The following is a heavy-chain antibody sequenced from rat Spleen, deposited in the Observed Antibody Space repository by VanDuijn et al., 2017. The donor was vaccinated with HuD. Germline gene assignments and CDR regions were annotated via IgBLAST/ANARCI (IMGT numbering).Heavy chain of an antibody. CDR3: ARRHYGYTDYFDY. CDR2: ISSDGGRN. Sequence: EVQLVESGGDLVQPGRSLKLSCAASGFTFSSYDMAWVRQAPTKGLEWVATISSDGGRNFYRDSVKGRFTISRDNAKSTLSLQMDSLRSEDTATYYCARRHYGYTDYFDYWGQGVMVTVSS. V-gene: IGHV5S23*01. D-gene: IGHD1-9*01. CDR1: GFTFSSYD. J-gene: IGHJ2*01.